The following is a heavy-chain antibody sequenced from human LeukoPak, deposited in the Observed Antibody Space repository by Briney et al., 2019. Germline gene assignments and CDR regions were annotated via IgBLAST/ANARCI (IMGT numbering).Heavy chain of an antibody. D-gene: IGHD3-22*01. CDR2: INHSGST. CDR1: GGSFSGYY. CDR3: ARVPNKYYYDSSGPAVRDY. Sequence: SETLSLTCAVYGGSFSGYYWSWIRQPPGKGLEWIGEINHSGSTNYNPSLKSRVTISVDTSKNQFSLKLSSVTAADTAVYYCARVPNKYYYDSSGPAVRDYWGQGTLVTVSS. J-gene: IGHJ4*02. V-gene: IGHV4-34*01.